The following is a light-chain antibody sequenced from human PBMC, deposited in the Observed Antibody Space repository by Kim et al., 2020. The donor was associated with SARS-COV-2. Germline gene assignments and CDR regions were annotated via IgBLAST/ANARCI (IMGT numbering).Light chain of an antibody. Sequence: EIVMTQSPATLSVSPGERATLSCRASQSVRTNLGWYQQKPGQAPRLLIYGVSTRATGVPARFSGSGSGTEFTLTISSVQSEDLAVYYCQEYNDWPSLSFGGGTQVDI. J-gene: IGKJ4*01. CDR3: QEYNDWPSLS. V-gene: IGKV3-15*01. CDR2: GVS. CDR1: QSVRTN.